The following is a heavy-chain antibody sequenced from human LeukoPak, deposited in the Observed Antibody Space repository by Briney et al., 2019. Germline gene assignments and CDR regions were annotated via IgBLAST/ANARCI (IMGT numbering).Heavy chain of an antibody. D-gene: IGHD3-22*01. J-gene: IGHJ4*02. V-gene: IGHV4-59*01. CDR3: ARLRYDSSGYRSSSYYFEY. CDR1: GGSISSYY. CDR2: IYYSGST. Sequence: KLSETLSLTCTVSGGSISSYYWNWIRQPPGKGLEWIGYIYYSGSTNYNPSLKSRVAISVDTSKNQFSLKLSAVTAADTAVYYCARLRYDSSGYRSSSYYFEYWGQGTLVTVSS.